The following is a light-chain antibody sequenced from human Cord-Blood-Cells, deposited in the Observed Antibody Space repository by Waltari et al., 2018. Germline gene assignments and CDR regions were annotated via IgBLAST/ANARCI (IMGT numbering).Light chain of an antibody. CDR1: QSVSSN. Sequence: EIVMTQSPATLSVSPGERATLSCRASQSVSSNLAWYQQKPGQAPRLLIYGASTRATGIPARFSGNGSETEFTLTISSLQSEDLAVYYCQQYNNWPPWTFGQGTKVEIK. CDR2: GAS. J-gene: IGKJ1*01. V-gene: IGKV3-15*01. CDR3: QQYNNWPPWT.